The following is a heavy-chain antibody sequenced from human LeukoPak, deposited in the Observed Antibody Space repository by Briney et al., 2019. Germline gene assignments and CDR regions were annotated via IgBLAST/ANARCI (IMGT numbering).Heavy chain of an antibody. CDR3: ARVGSTVTVAFDI. Sequence: PETQSLTCTVSGGSISSSSYYWGWIRQPPGKGLEWIGSVYYSGSTYYNPSLKSRVTISVDTSKNQFSLKLSSVTAADTAVYYCARVGSTVTVAFDIWGQGTVFTVSS. V-gene: IGHV4-39*01. D-gene: IGHD1-26*01. CDR2: VYYSGST. CDR1: GGSISSSSYY. J-gene: IGHJ3*02.